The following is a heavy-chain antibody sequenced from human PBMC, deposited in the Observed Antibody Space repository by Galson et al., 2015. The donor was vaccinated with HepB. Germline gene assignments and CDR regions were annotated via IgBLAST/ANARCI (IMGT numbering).Heavy chain of an antibody. V-gene: IGHV3-21*01. CDR1: GFTFSSYS. CDR3: ARTGSSTTILRNSWFDP. Sequence: SLRLSCAASGFTFSSYSMNWVRQAPGKGLEWVSSITSGSDYIYYADSVKGRFTISRDNAKNSLFLQMNSLRVEDAAVYYCARTGSSTTILRNSWFDPWGQGILVTVSS. CDR2: ITSGSDYI. J-gene: IGHJ5*02. D-gene: IGHD2-2*01.